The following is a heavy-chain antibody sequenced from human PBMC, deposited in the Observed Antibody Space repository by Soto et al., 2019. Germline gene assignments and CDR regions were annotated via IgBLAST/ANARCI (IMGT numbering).Heavy chain of an antibody. D-gene: IGHD3-3*01. CDR2: IYYSGST. J-gene: IGHJ6*02. CDR3: ATDSRGYDFWSGYASVSYGMDV. CDR1: GGSISSYY. Sequence: SETLSLTCTVSGGSISSYYWSWIRQPPGKGLEWIGYIYYSGSTNYNPSLKSRVTISVDTSKNQFSLKLSSVTAADTAVYYCATDSRGYDFWSGYASVSYGMDVWGQGTTVTISS. V-gene: IGHV4-59*01.